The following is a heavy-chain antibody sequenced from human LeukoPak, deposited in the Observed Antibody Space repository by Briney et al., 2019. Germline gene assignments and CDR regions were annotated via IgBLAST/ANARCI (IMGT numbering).Heavy chain of an antibody. V-gene: IGHV3-15*01. CDR2: IKSKTDRGTT. CDR3: NTDSPGYVDTGPSNFEY. Sequence: KPGGSLRLSCAASGFTFSNAWMSWVRQAPGRGLEWVGRIKSKTDRGTTDYAAPVKGRFIISRDDSKNTLYLQMNSLKTEDTAVYYCNTDSPGYVDTGPSNFEYWGQGTLVTVSS. J-gene: IGHJ4*02. D-gene: IGHD5-18*01. CDR1: GFTFSNAW.